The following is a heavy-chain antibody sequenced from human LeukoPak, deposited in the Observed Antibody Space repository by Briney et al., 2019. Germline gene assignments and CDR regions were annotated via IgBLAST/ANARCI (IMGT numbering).Heavy chain of an antibody. CDR2: INPDASII. V-gene: IGHV3-74*01. J-gene: IGHJ3*01. CDR1: GVSFSAYW. D-gene: IGHD1-26*01. Sequence: GGSLRLSCAASGVSFSAYWMYWVRQAPGKGLEWVSSINPDASIINHADSVKGRFTLSRDNAKNTLYLHLNSLRAEDTAVYYCTTALIYYDAFDVWGLGTRVTVSS. CDR3: TTALIYYDAFDV.